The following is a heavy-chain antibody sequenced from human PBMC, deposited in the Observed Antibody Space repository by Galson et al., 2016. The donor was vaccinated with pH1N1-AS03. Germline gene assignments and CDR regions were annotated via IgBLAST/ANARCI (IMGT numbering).Heavy chain of an antibody. Sequence: SETLSLTCTVSDGSISDYYWSWIRQPPGKGLAWLGNIYHSGITKYNPSLKSRGTMSVDTSSNKFSLRLSSVTAADTAVYYCAGGGGWLPEYWGQGTLVTVSS. J-gene: IGHJ4*02. CDR3: AGGGGWLPEY. CDR1: DGSISDYY. CDR2: IYHSGIT. V-gene: IGHV4-59*01. D-gene: IGHD6-19*01.